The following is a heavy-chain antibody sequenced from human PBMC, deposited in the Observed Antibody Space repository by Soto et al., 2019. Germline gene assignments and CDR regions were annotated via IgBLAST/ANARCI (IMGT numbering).Heavy chain of an antibody. CDR1: GYTLTELS. D-gene: IGHD2-2*01. CDR2: FDPEDGET. V-gene: IGHV1-24*01. Sequence: ASVKVSCKVSGYTLTELSMHWVRQAPGKGLEWMGGFDPEDGETIYAQKFQGRVTMTENTSTNTAYMELSSLRSEDTAVYYCARGLGYCSSTSCYSWFDPWGQGTLVTVSS. J-gene: IGHJ5*02. CDR3: ARGLGYCSSTSCYSWFDP.